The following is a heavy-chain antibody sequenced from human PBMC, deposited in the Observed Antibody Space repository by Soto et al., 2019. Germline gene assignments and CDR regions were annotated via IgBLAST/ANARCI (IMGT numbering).Heavy chain of an antibody. D-gene: IGHD3-22*01. CDR3: AREDYYDSSGYYNWFDP. CDR1: GYTFTSYG. V-gene: IGHV1-2*04. Sequence: ASVKVSCKASGYTFTSYGISWVRQAPGQGLDWLGWINPNSGGTNYAQKFQGWVTMTRDTSISSAYMELSRLRSDDTAVYYCAREDYYDSSGYYNWFDPWGQGTLVTVSS. J-gene: IGHJ5*02. CDR2: INPNSGGT.